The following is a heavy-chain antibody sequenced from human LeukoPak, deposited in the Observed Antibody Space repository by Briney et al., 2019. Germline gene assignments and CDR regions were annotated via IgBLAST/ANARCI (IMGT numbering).Heavy chain of an antibody. Sequence: GGSLRLSCAASGFTVSSNYMSWVCQAPGKGLEWVSVIYSGGSTYYADSVKGRFTISRDNSKNTLYLQMNSLRAEDTAVYYCASNRYYGSGSYYYWGQGTLVTVSS. J-gene: IGHJ4*02. CDR3: ASNRYYGSGSYYY. D-gene: IGHD3-10*01. CDR2: IYSGGST. V-gene: IGHV3-53*01. CDR1: GFTVSSNY.